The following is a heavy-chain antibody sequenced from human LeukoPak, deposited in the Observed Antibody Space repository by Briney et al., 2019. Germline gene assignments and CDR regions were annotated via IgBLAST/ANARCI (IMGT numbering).Heavy chain of an antibody. CDR1: GYSISSGYY. Sequence: SETLSLTCAVSGYSISSGYYWGWIRQPPGKGLEWIGSIYHSGSTYYNPSLKSRVTISVDTSKNQFSLKLSSVTAADTAVYYCAREGSSGYYLYYYYMDVWGKGTTVTVSS. CDR3: AREGSSGYYLYYYYMDV. CDR2: IYHSGST. J-gene: IGHJ6*03. D-gene: IGHD3-22*01. V-gene: IGHV4-38-2*02.